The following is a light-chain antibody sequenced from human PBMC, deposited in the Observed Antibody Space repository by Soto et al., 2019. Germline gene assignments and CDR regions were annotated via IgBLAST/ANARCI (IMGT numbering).Light chain of an antibody. CDR2: GAS. CDR3: QQYGSSPPLT. Sequence: EIVLTRSPGTLSLSPGERATLSCRASQSVSSSYLAWYQQKPGQAARLLIYGASSRATGIPDRFSGSGSGTEFTLTISRMEPEDFAVYYCQQYGSSPPLTFGQGTRLEIK. CDR1: QSVSSSY. V-gene: IGKV3-20*01. J-gene: IGKJ5*01.